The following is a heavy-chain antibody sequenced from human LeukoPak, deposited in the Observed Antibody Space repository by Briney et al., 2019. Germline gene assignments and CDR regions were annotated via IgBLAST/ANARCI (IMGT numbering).Heavy chain of an antibody. V-gene: IGHV1-46*01. D-gene: IGHD2-15*01. CDR1: GYIFSTHY. Sequence: ASVKVSCKASGYIFSTHYMHWVRQAPGQGLEWMGIINPSGGSTSYAQKFQGRVTMTRDTSTSTVYMELSSLRSEDTAVYYCARRGDCRGSSCFFDYWGQGTLVTVSS. CDR3: ARRGDCRGSSCFFDY. J-gene: IGHJ4*02. CDR2: INPSGGST.